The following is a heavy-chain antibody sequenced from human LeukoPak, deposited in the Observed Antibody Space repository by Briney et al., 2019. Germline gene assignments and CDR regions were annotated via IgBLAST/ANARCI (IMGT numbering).Heavy chain of an antibody. CDR3: TTGTSGGRYYYYYYMDV. CDR1: GFTFGNAW. J-gene: IGHJ6*03. D-gene: IGHD2-15*01. CDR2: IKSKTDGGTT. Sequence: GGSLRLSCAASGFTFGNAWMSWVRQAPGKGLEWVGRIKSKTDGGTTDYAAPVKGRFTISRDDSKNTLYLQMNSLKTEDTAVYYCTTGTSGGRYYYYYYMDVWGKGTTVTVSS. V-gene: IGHV3-15*01.